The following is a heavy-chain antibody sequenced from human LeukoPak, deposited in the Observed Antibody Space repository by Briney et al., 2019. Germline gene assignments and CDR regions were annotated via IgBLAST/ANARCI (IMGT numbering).Heavy chain of an antibody. D-gene: IGHD2-2*01. CDR3: ARGSYCSSTSCRYFED. CDR2: ISYDGSNK. Sequence: GGSLRLSCAASGFTFSSYAMHWVRQAPGKGLEWVAVISYDGSNKYYADSVKGRFTISRDNAKNSLYLQMNSLTAEDTAVYYCARGSYCSSTSCRYFEDWGQGTLVTVSS. J-gene: IGHJ4*02. CDR1: GFTFSSYA. V-gene: IGHV3-30-3*01.